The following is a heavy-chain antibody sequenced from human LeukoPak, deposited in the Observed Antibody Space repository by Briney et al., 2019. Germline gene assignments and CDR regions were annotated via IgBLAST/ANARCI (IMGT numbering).Heavy chain of an antibody. D-gene: IGHD5-18*01. CDR3: ARAQGGYSYGGNFDY. V-gene: IGHV3-21*01. Sequence: GGSLRLSCAASGFTFSTYTMNWVRQAPGKGLEWVSSISSSTTYICYADSLRGRFTISRDNAKNSLYLQMNSLRDEDTAVYYCARAQGGYSYGGNFDYWGQGTLVTVSS. CDR2: ISSSTTYI. CDR1: GFTFSTYT. J-gene: IGHJ4*02.